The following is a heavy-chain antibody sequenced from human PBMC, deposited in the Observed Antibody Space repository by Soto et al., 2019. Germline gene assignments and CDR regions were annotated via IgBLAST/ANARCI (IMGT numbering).Heavy chain of an antibody. CDR2: ISYDGSNK. J-gene: IGHJ4*02. D-gene: IGHD3-9*01. CDR1: GFTFSSYA. Sequence: QPGGSLRLSCAASGFTFSSYAMHWVRQAPGKGLEWVAVISYDGSNKYYADSVKGRFTISRDNSKNTLYLQMNSLRAEDTAVYYCARVSQTINYFDYWGQGTLVTVSS. CDR3: ARVSQTINYFDY. V-gene: IGHV3-30-3*01.